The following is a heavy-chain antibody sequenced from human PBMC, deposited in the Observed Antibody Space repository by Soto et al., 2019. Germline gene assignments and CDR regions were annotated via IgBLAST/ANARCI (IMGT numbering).Heavy chain of an antibody. CDR3: AKVASGSYDWFDP. CDR1: KFSFSGYW. V-gene: IGHV3-74*01. Sequence: EVQLVESGGGLVQPGGSLRLSCVASKFSFSGYWMHWVRQAPGKGLMWVSRVNPDGSTTTYADSVKGRFTISRDNAKNTVFLQMNSLRADDTAVYYCAKVASGSYDWFDPWGQGTLVTVSS. D-gene: IGHD1-26*01. J-gene: IGHJ5*02. CDR2: VNPDGSTT.